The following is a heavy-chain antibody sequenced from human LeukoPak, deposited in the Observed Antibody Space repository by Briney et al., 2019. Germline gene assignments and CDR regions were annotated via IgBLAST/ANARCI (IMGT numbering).Heavy chain of an antibody. D-gene: IGHD3-22*01. CDR3: ARIFGGYYSGYFDY. J-gene: IGHJ4*02. CDR1: GFSLSTSGMC. Sequence: SGPTLVNPTQTLTLTCTFSGFSLSTSGMCVSWIRQPPGKALEWLARIDWDDDKYYSTSLKTRLTISKDTSKNQVVLTMTNMDPVDTATYYCARIFGGYYSGYFDYWGQGTLVTVSS. V-gene: IGHV2-70*11. CDR2: IDWDDDK.